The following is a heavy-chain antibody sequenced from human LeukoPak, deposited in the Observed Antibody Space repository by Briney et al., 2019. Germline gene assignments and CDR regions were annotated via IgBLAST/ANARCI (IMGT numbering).Heavy chain of an antibody. CDR1: GGSISSYY. J-gene: IGHJ4*02. Sequence: SETLSLTCTVSGGSISSYYWSWIRQPPGEGLEWIGYIYYSGSTNYNPSLKSRVTISVDTSKNQFSLKLSSVTAADTAVYYCARDRGDILTGFDYWGQGTLVTVSS. CDR3: ARDRGDILTGFDY. CDR2: IYYSGST. V-gene: IGHV4-59*01. D-gene: IGHD3-9*01.